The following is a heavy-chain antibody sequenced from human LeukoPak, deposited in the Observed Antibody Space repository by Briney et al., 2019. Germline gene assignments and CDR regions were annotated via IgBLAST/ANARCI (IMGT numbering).Heavy chain of an antibody. Sequence: PSETLSLTCTVSGGTLSSYYRGWIRQPPGKGLEWIGYIYHSGSTYYNPSLKSRVTISVDRSKNQFSLKLSSVTAAETAVYYCARAGYYYGSGPVIDWFDPWGQGTLVTVSS. J-gene: IGHJ5*02. D-gene: IGHD3-10*01. V-gene: IGHV4-59*12. CDR3: ARAGYYYGSGPVIDWFDP. CDR1: GGTLSSYY. CDR2: IYHSGST.